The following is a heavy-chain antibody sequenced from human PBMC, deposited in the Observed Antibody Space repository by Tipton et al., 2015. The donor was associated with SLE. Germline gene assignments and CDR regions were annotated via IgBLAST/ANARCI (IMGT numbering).Heavy chain of an antibody. CDR3: AKDRSLAAAGAKDY. Sequence: SLRLSCAASGFTFSSYAMSWVHQAPGKGLEWVSAISGSGGSTYYADSVKGRFTISRDNSKNTLYLQMNSLRAEDTAVYYCAKDRSLAAAGAKDYWGQGTLVTVSS. CDR2: ISGSGGST. V-gene: IGHV3-23*01. D-gene: IGHD6-13*01. J-gene: IGHJ4*02. CDR1: GFTFSSYA.